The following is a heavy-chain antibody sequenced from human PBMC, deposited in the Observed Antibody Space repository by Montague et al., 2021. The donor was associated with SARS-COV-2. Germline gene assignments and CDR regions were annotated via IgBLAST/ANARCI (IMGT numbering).Heavy chain of an antibody. CDR3: ARGRDGYYHRSALFDY. V-gene: IGHV4-59*01. CDR2: IYYSGST. D-gene: IGHD3-22*01. Sequence: SETLSLTCTVSGGSISSYYWSWIRQPPGKGLEWIGYIYYSGSTNYNHSLKSRVTISVDTYKNQFSLKLTSVTAADTAVYYCARGRDGYYHRSALFDYWGQGTLVTVSS. J-gene: IGHJ4*02. CDR1: GGSISSYY.